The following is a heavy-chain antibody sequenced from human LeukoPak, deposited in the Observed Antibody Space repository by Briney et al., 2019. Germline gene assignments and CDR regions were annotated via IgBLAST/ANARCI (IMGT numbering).Heavy chain of an antibody. V-gene: IGHV3-48*03. CDR1: GFTFSSYE. J-gene: IGHJ4*02. Sequence: GGSLRLSCAASGFTFSSYEMNWVRQAPGKGLEWVSYISSSGSTIYYADSVKGRFTISRDNAKNSLYLQMNSLRAEDTAVYYCARDLGGWNYLSYYFDYWGQGTLVTVSS. CDR3: ARDLGGWNYLSYYFDY. CDR2: ISSSGSTI. D-gene: IGHD1-7*01.